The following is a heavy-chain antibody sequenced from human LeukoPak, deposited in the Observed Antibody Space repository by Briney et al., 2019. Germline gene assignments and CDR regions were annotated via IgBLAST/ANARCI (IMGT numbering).Heavy chain of an antibody. Sequence: GGSLRLSCAASGFIFSSYEMSWVRQAPGKGLEWVSYISSSGRTMYYADSVKGRFTVSRDNAKNSLYLQMNSLRAEDTAVYYCARDQYYDYVWGSYRLRMNWFDPWGQGTLVTVSS. V-gene: IGHV3-48*03. J-gene: IGHJ5*02. CDR1: GFIFSSYE. CDR2: ISSSGRTM. CDR3: ARDQYYDYVWGSYRLRMNWFDP. D-gene: IGHD3-16*02.